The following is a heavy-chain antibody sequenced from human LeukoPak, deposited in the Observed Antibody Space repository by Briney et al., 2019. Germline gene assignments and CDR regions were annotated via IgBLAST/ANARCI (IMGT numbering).Heavy chain of an antibody. CDR2: IYYSGST. Sequence: SETLSLTCAVYGGSFSGYYWSWIRQPPGKGLEWIGYIYYSGSTNYNPSLKSRVTISVDTSKNQFSLKLSSVTAADTAVYYCARGNTAMAQVFDYWGQGTLVTVSS. CDR3: ARGNTAMAQVFDY. D-gene: IGHD5-18*01. CDR1: GGSFSGYY. V-gene: IGHV4-59*01. J-gene: IGHJ4*02.